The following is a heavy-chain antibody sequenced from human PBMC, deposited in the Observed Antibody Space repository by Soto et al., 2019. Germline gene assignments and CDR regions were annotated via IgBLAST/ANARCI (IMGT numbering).Heavy chain of an antibody. V-gene: IGHV1-18*01. Sequence: GASVKVSCKASGYTFTSYGISWVRQAPGQGLEWMGWISAYNGNTNYAQKLQGRVTMTTDTSTSTAYMELRSLRSDDTAVYYCARVYDSSGYYYWFDPWGQGTLVTVSS. CDR2: ISAYNGNT. J-gene: IGHJ5*02. CDR1: GYTFTSYG. D-gene: IGHD3-22*01. CDR3: ARVYDSSGYYYWFDP.